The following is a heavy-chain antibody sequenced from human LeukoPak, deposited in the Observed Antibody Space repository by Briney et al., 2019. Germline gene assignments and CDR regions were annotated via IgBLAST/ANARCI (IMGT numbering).Heavy chain of an antibody. CDR3: AREKRQYCSGPNCRKNYEIIDY. Sequence: ASVKVSCKASGYTFTSYDINWVRQATGQGLEWMGWMNPNSGNTGYAQKFQGRVTITRNTSISTAYMELSSLRSEDTAVYYCAREKRQYCSGPNCRKNYEIIDYWGQGTLVTVSS. CDR2: MNPNSGNT. D-gene: IGHD2-15*01. J-gene: IGHJ4*02. CDR1: GYTFTSYD. V-gene: IGHV1-8*03.